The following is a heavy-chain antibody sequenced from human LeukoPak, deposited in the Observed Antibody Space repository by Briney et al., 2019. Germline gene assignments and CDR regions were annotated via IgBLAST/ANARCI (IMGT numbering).Heavy chain of an antibody. Sequence: GGSLRLSCAASGFTFSSYAMLWVRQAPGQGLEWVAVISYDGSNKYYADSVMGRFTISRDNSKNTLYLQMNSLRAEDTAVYYCARDFTYYYDSSGPGYWGQGTLVTVSS. CDR1: GFTFSSYA. J-gene: IGHJ4*02. D-gene: IGHD3-22*01. CDR2: ISYDGSNK. V-gene: IGHV3-30-3*01. CDR3: ARDFTYYYDSSGPGY.